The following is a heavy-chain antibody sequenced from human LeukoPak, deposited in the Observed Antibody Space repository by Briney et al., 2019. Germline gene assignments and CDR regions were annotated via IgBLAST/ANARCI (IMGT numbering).Heavy chain of an antibody. CDR1: GFTFSSYG. CDR2: IWYDGSNK. Sequence: GGSLRLSCAASGFTFSSYGMHWVRQAPGKGLEWVAVIWYDGSNKYYADSVKGRFTISRDNSKNTLYLQMNSLRAEDTAVYYCARDRVTLIGYFQYWGQGTLVTVSS. J-gene: IGHJ1*01. CDR3: ARDRVTLIGYFQY. D-gene: IGHD3-22*01. V-gene: IGHV3-33*01.